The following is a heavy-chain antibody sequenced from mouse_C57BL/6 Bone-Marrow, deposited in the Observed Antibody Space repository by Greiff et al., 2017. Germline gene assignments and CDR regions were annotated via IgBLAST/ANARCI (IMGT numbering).Heavy chain of an antibody. J-gene: IGHJ3*01. Sequence: QVTLKVSGPGILQPSQTLSLTCSFSGFSLSTSGMGVSWIGQPSGKGLVWMAHIYWDDDQRYNPSLKSRLTISKDTSRNQVFLKITSVDTADTATYYSARSRGLTGSWFAYWGQGTLVTVSA. D-gene: IGHD4-1*01. CDR3: ARSRGLTGSWFAY. V-gene: IGHV8-12*01. CDR1: GFSLSTSGMG. CDR2: IYWDDDQ.